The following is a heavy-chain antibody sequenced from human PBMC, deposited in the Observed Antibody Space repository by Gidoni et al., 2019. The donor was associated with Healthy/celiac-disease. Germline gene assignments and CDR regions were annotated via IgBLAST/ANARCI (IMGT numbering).Heavy chain of an antibody. CDR1: GFTFSSYS. D-gene: IGHD5-12*01. Sequence: EVQLVESGGGLVQLGGSLRLSCAASGFTFSSYSMNWVRQAPGKGLEWVSYISSSSSTIYYADSVKGRFTISRDNAKNSLYLQMNSLRDEDTAVYYCARDGYSGYDSVAGAYYYYGMDVWGQGTTVTVSS. J-gene: IGHJ6*02. V-gene: IGHV3-48*02. CDR3: ARDGYSGYDSVAGAYYYYGMDV. CDR2: ISSSSSTI.